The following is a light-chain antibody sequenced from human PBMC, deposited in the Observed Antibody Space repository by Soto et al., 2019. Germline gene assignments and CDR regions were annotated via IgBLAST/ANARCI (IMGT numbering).Light chain of an antibody. CDR2: STY. CDR3: LLYHGSAQV. Sequence: QAVVTQEPSLTVSPGGTVTLTCASSTGAVTSDYYPNWLQQKPGQAPRSLIHSTYTRHFWTPARFSGSLLGGKAALTVSEVQPEDEADYYCLLYHGSAQVFGGGTKVTVL. J-gene: IGLJ3*02. V-gene: IGLV7-43*01. CDR1: TGAVTSDYY.